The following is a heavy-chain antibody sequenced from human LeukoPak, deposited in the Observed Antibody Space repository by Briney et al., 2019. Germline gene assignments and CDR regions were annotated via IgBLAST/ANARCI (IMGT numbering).Heavy chain of an antibody. J-gene: IGHJ4*02. CDR2: ISWNSGAK. CDR3: ARMNYVSSGWGAPFDF. Sequence: SLRLSCAASGFDFEDYAIHWVRQVPGKGLEWVSGISWNSGAKAYADSVKGRFTISRDNAKNSLYLQMNSLRAEDTAVYYCARMNYVSSGWGAPFDFWGLGTHVTVSS. D-gene: IGHD1-7*01. V-gene: IGHV3-9*01. CDR1: GFDFEDYA.